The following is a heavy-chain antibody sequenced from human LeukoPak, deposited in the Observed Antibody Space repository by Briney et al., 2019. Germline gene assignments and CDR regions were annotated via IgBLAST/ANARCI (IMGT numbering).Heavy chain of an antibody. J-gene: IGHJ6*03. Sequence: EGSPRLSCAASGFTFSNLPMSWVRQAPGKGLDWVSAISGPGGSTYYADSVKDRFTISRDNSKNTLYLQMSSLRAEDTAVYYCGPTLGYNYYMDVWGKGTTVTVSS. CDR1: GFTFSNLP. CDR3: GPTLGYNYYMDV. V-gene: IGHV3-23*01. D-gene: IGHD3-10*01. CDR2: ISGPGGST.